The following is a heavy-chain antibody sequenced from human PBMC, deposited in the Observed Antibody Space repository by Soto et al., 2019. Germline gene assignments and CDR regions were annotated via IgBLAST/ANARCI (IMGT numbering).Heavy chain of an antibody. CDR2: VSGGGDRT. CDR3: AKDATVTPYEYYFDY. CDR1: GFTFSTYA. V-gene: IGHV3-23*01. J-gene: IGHJ4*02. Sequence: EVQLLESGGGLVQPGGSLRLSCAASGFTFSTYAMSWFRQAPGKGLEWVSGVSGGGDRTQYADSVRGRFTISRDNSKNTLYLQMNRLRADDTAVFYCAKDATVTPYEYYFDYWGQGSLVTVSS. D-gene: IGHD4-17*01.